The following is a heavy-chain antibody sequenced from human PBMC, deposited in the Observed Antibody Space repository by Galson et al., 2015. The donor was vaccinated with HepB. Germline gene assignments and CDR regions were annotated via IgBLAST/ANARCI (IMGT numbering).Heavy chain of an antibody. CDR2: ISGSGGST. V-gene: IGHV3-23*01. J-gene: IGHJ4*02. CDR1: GFTFSSYA. CDR3: AKGGPVSGLSTMVRGVTDFDY. D-gene: IGHD3-10*01. Sequence: SLRLSCAASGFTFSSYAMSWVRQAPGKGLEWVSAISGSGGSTYYADSVKGRFTISRDNSKNTLYLQMNSLRAEDTAVYYCAKGGPVSGLSTMVRGVTDFDYWGQGTLVTVSS.